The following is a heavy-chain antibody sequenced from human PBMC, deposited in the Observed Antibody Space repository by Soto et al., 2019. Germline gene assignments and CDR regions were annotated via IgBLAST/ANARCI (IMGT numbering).Heavy chain of an antibody. CDR1: GFTFSSYA. Sequence: LSLTCAASGFTFSSYAMHWVRQAPGKGLEYVSAISSNGGSTYYANSVKGRFTISRDNSKNTLYLQMGSLRAEDMAVYYCARRFYCSSTSCPYYYYYMDVWGKGTTVTVSS. D-gene: IGHD2-2*01. V-gene: IGHV3-64*01. CDR2: ISSNGGST. CDR3: ARRFYCSSTSCPYYYYYMDV. J-gene: IGHJ6*03.